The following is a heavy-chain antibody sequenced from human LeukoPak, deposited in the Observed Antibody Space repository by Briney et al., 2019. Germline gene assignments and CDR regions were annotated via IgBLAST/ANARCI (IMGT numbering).Heavy chain of an antibody. CDR1: GGSISSYY. D-gene: IGHD3-10*01. Sequence: SETLSLTCTVSGGSISSYYWSWTRQPAGKGLEWIGRIYTSGSTNYNPSLKSRVTMSVDTSKNQFSLKLSSVTAADTAVYYCARDGLWFGELQFDYWGQGTLVTVSS. V-gene: IGHV4-4*07. CDR3: ARDGLWFGELQFDY. CDR2: IYTSGST. J-gene: IGHJ4*02.